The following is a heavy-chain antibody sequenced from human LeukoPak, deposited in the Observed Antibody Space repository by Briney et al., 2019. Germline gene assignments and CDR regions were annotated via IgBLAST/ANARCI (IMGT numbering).Heavy chain of an antibody. D-gene: IGHD2-21*02. CDR1: GGTFSSYA. J-gene: IGHJ4*02. CDR2: IIPILGIA. V-gene: IGHV1-69*04. CDR3: ARDLGGGDTDY. Sequence: GASVKVSCKASGGTFSSYAISWVRQAPGQGLEWMGRIIPILGIANYAQKFQGRVTITADKSTSTAYMELSSLRSEDTAVYYCARDLGGGDTDYWGQGTLVTVSS.